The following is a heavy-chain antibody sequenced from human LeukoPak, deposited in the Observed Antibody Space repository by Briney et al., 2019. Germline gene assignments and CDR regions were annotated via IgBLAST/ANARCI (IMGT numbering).Heavy chain of an antibody. D-gene: IGHD2-15*01. CDR3: ARVLRYCSGGNCYSGGLGYMDV. V-gene: IGHV3-23*01. Sequence: GGSLRLSCAASGFTFSTYGMNWVRQAPGKGLEWVSGIRGNGVTTYYADSVKGRFTISRDNAKNSLFLQMNSLRAEDTAVYYCARVLRYCSGGNCYSGGLGYMDVWGKGTTVTISS. CDR1: GFTFSTYG. J-gene: IGHJ6*03. CDR2: IRGNGVTT.